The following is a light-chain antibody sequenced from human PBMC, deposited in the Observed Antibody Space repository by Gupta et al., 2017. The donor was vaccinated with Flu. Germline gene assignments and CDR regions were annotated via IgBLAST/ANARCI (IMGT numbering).Light chain of an antibody. V-gene: IGKV1-39*01. CDR2: AAS. Sequence: GDRVNITCRASQSISSYLNFYKQIPGIASKVLIYAASSLQGGVPSRFSGSACGTDFTLTISSLQAEDFSTFYFRQSYDIPYIFGQGTKLEIK. J-gene: IGKJ2*01. CDR1: QSISSY. CDR3: RQSYDIPYI.